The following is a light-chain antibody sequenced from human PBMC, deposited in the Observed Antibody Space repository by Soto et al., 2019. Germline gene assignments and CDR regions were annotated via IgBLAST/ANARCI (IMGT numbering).Light chain of an antibody. CDR1: QSVSSN. J-gene: IGKJ5*01. CDR2: GAS. CDR3: QQYNNWPLT. Sequence: EIVMMQSPATLSVSPGVRATLSCRASQSVSSNLAWYQQKPGQAPRLLIYGASTRATGIPARFSGSGSGTEFTLTISSLQSEDFAVYYCQQYNNWPLTFGQGTRLEIK. V-gene: IGKV3-15*01.